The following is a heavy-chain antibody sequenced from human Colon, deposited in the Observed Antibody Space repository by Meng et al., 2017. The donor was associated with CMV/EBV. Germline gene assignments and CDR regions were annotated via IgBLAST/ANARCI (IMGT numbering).Heavy chain of an antibody. Sequence: GESLKISCAASGFTVSNNHVNWVRQAPGKGLEWVSVISDNGGSTYYADSVKGRFTISRDNSKNTLYLQMNSLRSEDTAVYYCARNENGYGYGRGFFEYWGQGALVTVSS. V-gene: IGHV3-53*01. J-gene: IGHJ4*02. CDR2: ISDNGGST. D-gene: IGHD5-18*01. CDR1: GFTVSNNH. CDR3: ARNENGYGYGRGFFEY.